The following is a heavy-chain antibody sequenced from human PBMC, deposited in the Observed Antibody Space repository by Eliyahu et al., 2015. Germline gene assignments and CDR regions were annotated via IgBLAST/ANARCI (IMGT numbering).Heavy chain of an antibody. CDR1: GYTFTGXY. D-gene: IGHD4-17*01. J-gene: IGHJ3*02. CDR2: INPNSGGT. V-gene: IGHV1-2*06. CDR3: AREADYGDYRVGAFDI. Sequence: QVQLVQSGAEVKKPGASVKVSCKASGYTFTGXYMHWVRXAPGQGLEWMGRINPNSGGTNYAQKFQGRVTMTRDTSISTAYMELSRLRSDDTAVYYCAREADYGDYRVGAFDIWGQGTMVTVSS.